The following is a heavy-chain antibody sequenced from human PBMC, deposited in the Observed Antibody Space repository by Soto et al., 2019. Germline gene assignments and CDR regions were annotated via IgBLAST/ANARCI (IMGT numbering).Heavy chain of an antibody. CDR1: GFTFSNAW. Sequence: EVQLVESGGGLVKPGGSLRLSCSASGFTFSNAWMSWVRQVPGKGLEWVGRVKSKTDGETTDYAAPVKGRFTISRDDSINTLYLQMNSLKTEDTVIYYYSPGRALDLGVVPTSARSPYPYFFDYWGQGTLVTVSS. J-gene: IGHJ4*02. CDR3: SPGRALDLGVVPTSARSPYPYFFDY. CDR2: VKSKTDGETT. V-gene: IGHV3-15*01. D-gene: IGHD3-16*01.